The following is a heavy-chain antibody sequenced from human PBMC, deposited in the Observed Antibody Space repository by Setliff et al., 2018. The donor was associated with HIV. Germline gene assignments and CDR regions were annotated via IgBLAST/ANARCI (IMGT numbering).Heavy chain of an antibody. D-gene: IGHD3-10*01. Sequence: GASVMVSCKASGYTFTSYYMHRVRQAPGQGLEWMGIINPSGGITRYVRKFQGRVTMTRDTSTSTVYMELSSLRSEDTAVYYCARDLVPSMVRGSIITLINGLFDYWGQGTPVTVSS. CDR2: INPSGGIT. J-gene: IGHJ4*01. V-gene: IGHV1-46*01. CDR1: GYTFTSYY. CDR3: ARDLVPSMVRGSIITLINGLFDY.